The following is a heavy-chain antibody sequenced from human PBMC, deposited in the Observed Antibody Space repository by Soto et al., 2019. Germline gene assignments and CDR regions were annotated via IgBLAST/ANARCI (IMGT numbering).Heavy chain of an antibody. CDR3: ARDFLGYCSSTSCYTVDY. CDR2: INPNSGGT. V-gene: IGHV1-2*02. CDR1: GYTFTGYY. D-gene: IGHD2-2*02. J-gene: IGHJ4*02. Sequence: GASVKVSCKASGYTFTGYYMHWVRQAPGQGLEWMGWINPNSGGTNHAQKFQGRVTMTRDTSISTAYMELSRLRSDDTAVYYCARDFLGYCSSTSCYTVDYWGQGTLVTVSS.